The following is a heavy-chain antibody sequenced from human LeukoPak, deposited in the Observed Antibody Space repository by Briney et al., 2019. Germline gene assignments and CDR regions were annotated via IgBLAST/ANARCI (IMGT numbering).Heavy chain of an antibody. J-gene: IGHJ6*01. CDR1: GVTVSSNY. V-gene: IGHV3-66*01. Sequence: PGGSLRLSCAASGVTVSSNYMSWVRHGPGKGLEWVSVIYSGGSTNNADTVKGRFTISRDNSKNTRYLQMNSPRAEDKAVYYWAWSVSGIDVWGQGATVTVSS. CDR2: IYSGGST. D-gene: IGHD3-3*01. CDR3: AWSVSGIDV.